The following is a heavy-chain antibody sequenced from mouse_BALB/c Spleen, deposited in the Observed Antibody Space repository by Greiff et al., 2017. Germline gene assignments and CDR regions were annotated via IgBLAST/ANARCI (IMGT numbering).Heavy chain of an antibody. CDR1: GFTFSDYY. J-gene: IGHJ4*01. CDR3: ARDHGNLRLYYYAMDY. Sequence: EVKLVESGGGLVKPGGSLKLSCAASGFTFSDYYMYWVSQTPEKRLEWVATISDGGSYTYYPDSVKGRFTISRDNAKNNLYLQMSSLKSEDTAMYYCARDHGNLRLYYYAMDYWGQGTSVTVSS. D-gene: IGHD2-1*01. V-gene: IGHV5-4*02. CDR2: ISDGGSYT.